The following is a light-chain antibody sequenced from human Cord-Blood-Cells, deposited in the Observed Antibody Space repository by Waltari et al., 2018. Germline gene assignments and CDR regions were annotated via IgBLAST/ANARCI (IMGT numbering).Light chain of an antibody. CDR3: QQYDNLPFT. Sequence: DIQMTQSPSSLSASVGDRVTITCQASQDISNYLNWYQQKPGKTPKLLIYDASNFETGVPSRVSGSGSGTDFTFTISSLQPEDIATYYCQQYDNLPFTFGPGTKVDIK. V-gene: IGKV1-33*01. CDR2: DAS. J-gene: IGKJ3*01. CDR1: QDISNY.